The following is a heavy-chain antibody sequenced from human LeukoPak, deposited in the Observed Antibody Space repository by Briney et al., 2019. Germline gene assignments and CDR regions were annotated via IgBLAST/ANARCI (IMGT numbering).Heavy chain of an antibody. J-gene: IGHJ4*02. CDR2: ISWNSGSI. D-gene: IGHD6-13*01. CDR3: AKDPHSSSWFIFDY. V-gene: IGHV3-9*01. CDR1: GFTFDDYA. Sequence: GGSLRLSCAASGFTFDDYAMHWVRQAPGKGLEWVSGISWNSGSIGYADSVKGRFTISRDNAKNSLYLQMNSLRAEDTALYYCAKDPHSSSWFIFDYWGQGTLVTVSS.